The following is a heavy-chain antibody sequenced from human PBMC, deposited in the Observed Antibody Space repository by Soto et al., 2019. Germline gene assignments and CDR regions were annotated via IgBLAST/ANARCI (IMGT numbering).Heavy chain of an antibody. D-gene: IGHD5-12*01. CDR3: AGRKEATSAYPYDLDY. J-gene: IGHJ4*02. V-gene: IGHV1-69*13. Sequence: SAKVASQSSVGTVSRYDTTCVRQAPAQGLEWMGGIIPIFGTANYAQKFQGRFTITADETTSTAYMDLRSMRSEDTAVYYCAGRKEATSAYPYDLDYWGQGTLVTVSS. CDR2: IIPIFGTA. CDR1: VGTVSRYD.